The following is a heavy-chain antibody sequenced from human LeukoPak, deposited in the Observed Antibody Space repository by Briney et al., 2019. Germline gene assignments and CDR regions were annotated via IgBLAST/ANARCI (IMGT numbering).Heavy chain of an antibody. D-gene: IGHD1-26*01. CDR3: GRRRRIVGANPVAFDL. V-gene: IGHV4-34*01. CDR2: ISHSGST. J-gene: IGHJ3*01. CDR1: GFTFSSYA. Sequence: GSLRLSCATSGFTFSSYAMRWVRQPPGKGLEWIGEISHSGSTNYNPSLKSRVSISVDTPENHFSLKLSSETAADTAVYYCGRRRRIVGANPVAFDLWGEGTMFTVSS.